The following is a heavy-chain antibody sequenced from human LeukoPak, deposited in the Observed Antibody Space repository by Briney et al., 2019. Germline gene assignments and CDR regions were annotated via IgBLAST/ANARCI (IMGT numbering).Heavy chain of an antibody. CDR1: GGSFSGYY. V-gene: IGHV4-34*01. Sequence: SETLSLTCAVYGGSFSGYYWSWIRQPPGKGLEWIGEINHSGSTNYNPSLKSRVTISVDTSKNQFSLKLSSVTAADTAVYYCARGRDGYNLLVDCWGQGTLVTVSS. D-gene: IGHD5-24*01. CDR2: INHSGST. J-gene: IGHJ4*02. CDR3: ARGRDGYNLLVDC.